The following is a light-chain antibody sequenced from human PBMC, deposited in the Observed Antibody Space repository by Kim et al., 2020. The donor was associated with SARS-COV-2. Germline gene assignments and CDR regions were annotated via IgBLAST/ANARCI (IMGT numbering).Light chain of an antibody. CDR1: QGITNF. V-gene: IGKV1-39*01. Sequence: DIQMTQSPFSLSASVGDRVTITCRASQGITNFLNWYQQKPGRPPKLMIYAASTLQTAVPSRFSGSGSGTEFTLTISGLRLEDFATYYCQQTYSSPYTFGRGTKLEI. CDR2: AAS. CDR3: QQTYSSPYT. J-gene: IGKJ2*01.